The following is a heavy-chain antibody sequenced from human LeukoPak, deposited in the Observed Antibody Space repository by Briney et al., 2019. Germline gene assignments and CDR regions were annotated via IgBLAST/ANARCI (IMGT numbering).Heavy chain of an antibody. V-gene: IGHV6-1*01. CDR1: GDSVSSNTAA. CDR2: AYYRSKWYN. J-gene: IGHJ4*02. Sequence: SQTLSLTCAISGDSVSSNTAAWTWIRQSPSRGLEWLGRAYYRSKWYNDYAVSVKSRITINPDTSRNQFSLQLNSVTPEDTAVYYCSRGRGDIDFDYWGQGTLVIVSS. CDR3: SRGRGDIDFDY.